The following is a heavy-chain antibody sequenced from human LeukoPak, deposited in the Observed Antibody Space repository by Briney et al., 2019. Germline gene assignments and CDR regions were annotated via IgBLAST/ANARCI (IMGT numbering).Heavy chain of an antibody. CDR1: GDSVSSNSAA. J-gene: IGHJ5*02. Sequence: SQTLSLTCAISGDSVSSNSAAWNWIRQSPSRGLEWLGRTYYRSKWYNDYAVSVKSRITINPDTSKNQFSLQLNSVTPEDTAVYYCARVLYYYGSGSSEFDPWGQGTLVTVSS. CDR3: ARVLYYYGSGSSEFDP. D-gene: IGHD3-10*01. V-gene: IGHV6-1*01. CDR2: TYYRSKWYN.